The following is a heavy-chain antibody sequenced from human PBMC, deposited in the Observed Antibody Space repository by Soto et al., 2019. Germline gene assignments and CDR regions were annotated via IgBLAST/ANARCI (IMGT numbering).Heavy chain of an antibody. CDR3: ARGSGSSSS. D-gene: IGHD6-6*01. V-gene: IGHV3-7*05. CDR2: INEDGRRK. CDR1: GFTFSSYW. J-gene: IGHJ5*02. Sequence: EVQLEESGGGLVQPGGSLRLSCAASGFTFSSYWMSWVRQAPGRGLEGVANINEDGRRKYYVDSVKGRFTITRDNANNSLSLQMNSLRADDTAVYYCARGSGSSSSWGQGTLVTVSS.